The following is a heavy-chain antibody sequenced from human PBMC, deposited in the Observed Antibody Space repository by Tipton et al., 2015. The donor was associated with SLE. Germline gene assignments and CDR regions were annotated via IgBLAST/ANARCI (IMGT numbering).Heavy chain of an antibody. V-gene: IGHV3-23*01. Sequence: SLRLSCAASGFTFSRFALSWVRQAPGKGLEWISATSGRGGSTYYAETVKGRFTISRDNANNTLYLQMNSLTAEDTAVYYCAKDYGSKRLRYFDIWGRGTLVTVSS. D-gene: IGHD6-19*01. CDR1: GFTFSRFA. CDR3: AKDYGSKRLRYFDI. J-gene: IGHJ2*01. CDR2: TSGRGGST.